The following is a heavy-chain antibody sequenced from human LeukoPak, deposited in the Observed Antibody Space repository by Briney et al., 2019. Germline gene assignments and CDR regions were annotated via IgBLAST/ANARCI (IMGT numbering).Heavy chain of an antibody. Sequence: GGSLRLSCAASGFTFSSYGMHWVRQAPGKGLEWVAVISYDGSNKYYADSVKGRLTISRDNSKNTLYLQMNSLRAEDTAVYYCAKDRSCYDSSGYIYYFDYWGQGTLVTVSS. D-gene: IGHD3-22*01. CDR1: GFTFSSYG. CDR3: AKDRSCYDSSGYIYYFDY. V-gene: IGHV3-30*18. J-gene: IGHJ4*02. CDR2: ISYDGSNK.